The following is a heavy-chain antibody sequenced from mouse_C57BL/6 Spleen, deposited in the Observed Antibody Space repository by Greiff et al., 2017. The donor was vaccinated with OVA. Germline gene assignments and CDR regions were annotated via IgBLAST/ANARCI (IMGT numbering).Heavy chain of an antibody. D-gene: IGHD2-4*01. V-gene: IGHV1-72*01. Sequence: QVQLKQPGAELVKPGASVKLSCKASGYTFTSYWMPWVKQRPGRGLEWLGRLDPNSGGTKYNETFKSKATLTVDKPASTAYMQLSSLTSEDSAVDYCARGSYDDDVAWVAYWGQGTLVTVAA. CDR2: LDPNSGGT. CDR3: ARGSYDDDVAWVAY. J-gene: IGHJ3*01. CDR1: GYTFTSYW.